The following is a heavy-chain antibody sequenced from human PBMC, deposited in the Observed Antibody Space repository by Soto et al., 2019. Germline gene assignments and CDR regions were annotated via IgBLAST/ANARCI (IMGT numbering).Heavy chain of an antibody. Sequence: GGSLRLSCAASGFTFSSYDMNWVRQAPGKGLEWVSSISYTSTYVYYADSVKGRFTISRDNAKNSLYLQMDSLRAEDTAVYYCATYYDGTGYNFHYCGQGTLVTVSS. CDR3: ATYYDGTGYNFHY. D-gene: IGHD3-22*01. J-gene: IGHJ4*02. CDR1: GFTFSSYD. V-gene: IGHV3-21*01. CDR2: ISYTSTYV.